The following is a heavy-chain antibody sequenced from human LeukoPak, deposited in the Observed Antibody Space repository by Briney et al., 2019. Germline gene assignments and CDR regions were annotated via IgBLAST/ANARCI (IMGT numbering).Heavy chain of an antibody. V-gene: IGHV3-23*01. CDR1: GGSFSGYY. CDR2: ISGSGGST. CDR3: AKDAWFGELSPFDY. D-gene: IGHD3-10*01. J-gene: IGHJ4*02. Sequence: QTSETLSLTCAVYGGSFSGYYWSWVRQAPGKGLEWVSAISGSGGSTYYADSVKGRFTISRDNSKNTLYLQMNSLRAEDTAVYYCAKDAWFGELSPFDYWGQGTLVTVSS.